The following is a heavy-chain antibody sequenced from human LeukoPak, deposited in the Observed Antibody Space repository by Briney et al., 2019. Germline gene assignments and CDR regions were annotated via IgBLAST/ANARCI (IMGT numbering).Heavy chain of an antibody. CDR2: ISGSGSTT. D-gene: IGHD3-10*01. Sequence: TGGXXXXXXXXXXXTXXXHXXNWVRQXPGKGLEWVSAISGSGSTTYYADSVKGRFTISRDKSKNTLYLQMNSLRAEDTAIYYCAKGRHYYGSGSYLDSWGQGTLVTVSS. J-gene: IGHJ4*02. CDR3: AKGRHYYGSGSYLDS. V-gene: IGHV3-23*01. CDR1: XXTXXXHX.